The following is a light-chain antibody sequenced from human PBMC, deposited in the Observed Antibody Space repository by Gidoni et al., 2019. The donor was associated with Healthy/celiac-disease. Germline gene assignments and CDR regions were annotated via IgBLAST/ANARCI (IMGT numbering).Light chain of an antibody. CDR3: NSRDSSGNLL. J-gene: IGLJ2*01. CDR2: GKN. V-gene: IGLV3-19*01. CDR1: SLRSYY. Sequence: SSELTQDPAVSVALGQTVRITCQVDSLRSYYASWYQQKPGQAPVLVIYGKNNRPSGIPDRFSGSSSGNTASLTITGAQAEDEADYYCNSRDSSGNLLFGGGTKLTVL.